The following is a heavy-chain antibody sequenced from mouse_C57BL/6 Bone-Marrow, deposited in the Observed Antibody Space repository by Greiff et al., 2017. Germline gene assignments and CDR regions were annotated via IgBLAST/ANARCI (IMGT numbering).Heavy chain of an antibody. J-gene: IGHJ3*01. CDR3: ARDDGYYWFAY. CDR1: GYSITSGYY. CDR2: ISYDGSN. D-gene: IGHD2-3*01. V-gene: IGHV3-6*01. Sequence: EESGPGLVKPSQSLSLTCSVTGYSITSGYYWNWIRQFPGNKLEWMGYISYDGSNNYNPSLKNRISITRDTSKNQFFLKLNSVTTEDTATYYCARDDGYYWFAYWGQGTLVTVSA.